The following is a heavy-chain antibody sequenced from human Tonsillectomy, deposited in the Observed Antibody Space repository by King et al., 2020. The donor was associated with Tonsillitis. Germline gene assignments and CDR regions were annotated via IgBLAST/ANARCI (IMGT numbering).Heavy chain of an antibody. Sequence: QLQESGPGLVKPSETLSLTCTVSGGSISSYYWSWIRQPPGKGLEWIGYIYYTGSTNYNPSLKSRVTMSVDTSKNQFSLKLTSVTAADTAVFYCARHGRNWSRYFDLWGRGTLV. CDR2: IYYTGST. V-gene: IGHV4-59*08. CDR3: ARHGRNWSRYFDL. J-gene: IGHJ2*01. D-gene: IGHD6-13*01. CDR1: GGSISSYY.